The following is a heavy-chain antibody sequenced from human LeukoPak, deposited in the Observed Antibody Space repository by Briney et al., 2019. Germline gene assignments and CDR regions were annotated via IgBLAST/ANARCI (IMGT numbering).Heavy chain of an antibody. Sequence: GGSLRLSCAASGFTFSDYWIHWVRQAPGKGLVWVSRINTDGSITNYADSVKGRFSISRDNAKNTLYLQMSSLRAEDTAVYYCARGPTRANSTDYWGQGALVTVSS. CDR3: ARGPTRANSTDY. CDR1: GFTFSDYW. D-gene: IGHD2/OR15-2a*01. CDR2: INTDGSIT. J-gene: IGHJ4*02. V-gene: IGHV3-74*01.